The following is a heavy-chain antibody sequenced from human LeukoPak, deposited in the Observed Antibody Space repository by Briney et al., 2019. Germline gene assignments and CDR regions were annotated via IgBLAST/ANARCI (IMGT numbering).Heavy chain of an antibody. CDR1: GFTFSSYG. D-gene: IGHD3-3*01. Sequence: GGSLRLSCAASGFTFSSYGVHWVRQAPGKGLEWVAVISYDGSNKYYADSVKGRFTISRDNSKNTLYLQMNSLRAEDTAVYYCAKEDYDSHFDYWGQGTLVTVSS. V-gene: IGHV3-30*18. CDR3: AKEDYDSHFDY. CDR2: ISYDGSNK. J-gene: IGHJ4*02.